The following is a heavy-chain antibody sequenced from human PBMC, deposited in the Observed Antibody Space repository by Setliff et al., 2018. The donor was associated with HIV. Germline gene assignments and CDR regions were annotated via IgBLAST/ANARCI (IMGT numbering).Heavy chain of an antibody. D-gene: IGHD2-15*01. J-gene: IGHJ5*02. CDR1: GGTFSSYV. V-gene: IGHV1-69*05. Sequence: SVKVSCKASGGTFSSYVISWVRQAPGQGPEWMGGIIPMYGVANYAQKFQGRVTITTDESTSTAYMELSSLRSEDTAVYYCALPYCGGGNCWSSASLPPAGWFDPWGQGTLVTVLL. CDR3: ALPYCGGGNCWSSASLPPAGWFDP. CDR2: IIPMYGVA.